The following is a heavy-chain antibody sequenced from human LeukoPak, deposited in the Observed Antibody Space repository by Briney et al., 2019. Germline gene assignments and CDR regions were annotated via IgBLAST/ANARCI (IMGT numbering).Heavy chain of an antibody. CDR3: ARGDFALIDC. D-gene: IGHD2-21*01. V-gene: IGHV6-1*01. Sequence: PSQTLSLTCAISGDSVSSNSAAWNWIRQSPSRGLEWLGRTYYRSKWYNNYALSVKSRITINPDTSKNQFSLQLNSMTPEDTAAYYCARGDFALIDCWGQGTLVTVSS. CDR2: TYYRSKWYN. CDR1: GDSVSSNSAA. J-gene: IGHJ4*02.